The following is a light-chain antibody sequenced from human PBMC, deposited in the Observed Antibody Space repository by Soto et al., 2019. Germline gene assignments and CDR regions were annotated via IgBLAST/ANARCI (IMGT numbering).Light chain of an antibody. CDR2: SNN. Sequence: QSVLTQPPSASGTPGQRVTISCSGSSSNIGSNTVNWYQQLPGTAPKLLIYSNNQRPSGVPDRFSGSKSGTSASLAISGLQLEDEADYYCEAWGDSLNGPVFGGGTKLTVL. CDR1: SSNIGSNT. J-gene: IGLJ2*01. CDR3: EAWGDSLNGPV. V-gene: IGLV1-44*01.